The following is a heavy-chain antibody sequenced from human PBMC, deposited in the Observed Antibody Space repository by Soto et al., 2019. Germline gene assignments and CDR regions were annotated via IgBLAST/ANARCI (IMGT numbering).Heavy chain of an antibody. CDR3: ARDKGRFVGSLWYGSMAVSGTDGYYYYVMDV. D-gene: IGHD6-13*01. CDR2: ISAYNGNT. J-gene: IGHJ6*02. V-gene: IGHV1-18*01. Sequence: ASVKVSCKASGYTFTSYGISWVRQAPGQGLEWMGWISAYNGNTNYAQKLQGRVTMTTDTSTSTAYMELRSLRSDDTAVYYCARDKGRFVGSLWYGSMAVSGTDGYYYYVMDVWGQGTTVPVSS. CDR1: GYTFTSYG.